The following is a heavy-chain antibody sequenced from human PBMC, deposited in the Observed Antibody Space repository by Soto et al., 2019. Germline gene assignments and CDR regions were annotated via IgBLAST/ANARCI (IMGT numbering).Heavy chain of an antibody. CDR2: ISHSGTV. Sequence: SETLSLTCDVSSVSITSSNWWTWVRQPPGKGLDWLGKISHSGTVNYNATLRSRVTISVDKPKNQLSLKLMSVTAADTAVYYCARDYDGFDYWGPGILVTVSS. V-gene: IGHV4-4*02. CDR3: ARDYDGFDY. J-gene: IGHJ4*02. D-gene: IGHD3-16*01. CDR1: SVSITSSNW.